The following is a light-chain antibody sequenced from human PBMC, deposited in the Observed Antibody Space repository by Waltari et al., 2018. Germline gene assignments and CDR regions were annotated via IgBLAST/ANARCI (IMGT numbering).Light chain of an antibody. Sequence: SYVLTQPPSVAVAPGETARVTCGGNNIESKSVHWYQQKPGQAPVVVISYDSDRPSGIPERFSGSNSGDTATLTISRVEAGDEADYYCQVWDANTDPGVFGTGTEVTVL. J-gene: IGLJ1*01. V-gene: IGLV3-21*01. CDR3: QVWDANTDPGV. CDR2: YDS. CDR1: NIESKS.